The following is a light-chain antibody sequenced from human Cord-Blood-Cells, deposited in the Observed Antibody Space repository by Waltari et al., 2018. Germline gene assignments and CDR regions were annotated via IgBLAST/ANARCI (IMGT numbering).Light chain of an antibody. CDR1: QSISSY. CDR3: QQSYSTPPFT. V-gene: IGKV1-39*01. Sequence: DIQMTQSPSSLSASVGDRVTITCRARQSISSYLNWYQQKPGKAPKLLIYAASSLQSGVPSSFSSSGSGTDFTLTISSLQPEDFATYYCQQSYSTPPFTFGPGTKVDIK. J-gene: IGKJ3*01. CDR2: AAS.